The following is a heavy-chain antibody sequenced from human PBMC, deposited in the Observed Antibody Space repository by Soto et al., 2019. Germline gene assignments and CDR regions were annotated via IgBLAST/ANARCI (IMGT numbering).Heavy chain of an antibody. CDR3: ARGTQGGITGTTLNFDY. V-gene: IGHV2-70*01. Sequence: SGPTLVKPTQTLTLTCTFSGFSLSTSGMCVSWIRQPPGKALEWLALIDWDDDKYYSTSLKTRLTISKDTSKNQVVLTMTNMDPVDTATYYCARGTQGGITGTTLNFDYWGQGTLVTVSS. CDR2: IDWDDDK. J-gene: IGHJ4*02. D-gene: IGHD1-7*01. CDR1: GFSLSTSGMC.